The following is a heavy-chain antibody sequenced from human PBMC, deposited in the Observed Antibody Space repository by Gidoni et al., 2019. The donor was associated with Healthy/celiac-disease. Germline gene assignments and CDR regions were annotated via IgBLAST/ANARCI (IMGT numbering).Heavy chain of an antibody. J-gene: IGHJ6*02. CDR1: VFTSSSYR. V-gene: IGHV3-30*18. D-gene: IGHD6-13*01. CDR3: AKDFTAAAFSIYYYYYGMDV. Sequence: QVPLVESVGVVVPPGRSRRLSCAASVFTSSSYRMHWVRQAPGKGLEWVAVISYDGSNKYYADSVQGRFTISRDNSKNTLYLQMNSLRAEDTAVYYCAKDFTAAAFSIYYYYYGMDVWGQGTTVTVSS. CDR2: ISYDGSNK.